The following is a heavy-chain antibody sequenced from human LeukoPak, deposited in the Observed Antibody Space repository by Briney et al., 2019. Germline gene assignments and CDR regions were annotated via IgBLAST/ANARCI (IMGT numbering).Heavy chain of an antibody. CDR3: AKDIWAAVAGTNFDY. CDR1: GFPFDDYD. J-gene: IGHJ4*02. Sequence: GGSLRLSCATSGFPFDDYDMHWVRQAPGKGREWVSGISWNSGSIRYADSVKGRLTISRDNAKNSLYLQMNSLRAEDTALYYCAKDIWAAVAGTNFDYWGQGTLVTVST. D-gene: IGHD6-19*01. CDR2: ISWNSGSI. V-gene: IGHV3-9*01.